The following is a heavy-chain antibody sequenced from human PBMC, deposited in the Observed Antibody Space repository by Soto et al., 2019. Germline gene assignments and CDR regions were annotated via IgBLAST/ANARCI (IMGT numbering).Heavy chain of an antibody. Sequence: PGGSLRLSCAASGFTFSNYVMTWVRQAPGKGLEWVSSISGSGDTTHYADSVKGRFTISRDNSKSTLFLHMNSLRAEDRAVYYWAKHTAVAVNGDFDYWGQGALVTVSS. CDR3: AKHTAVAVNGDFDY. CDR1: GFTFSNYV. V-gene: IGHV3-23*01. J-gene: IGHJ4*02. CDR2: ISGSGDTT. D-gene: IGHD6-19*01.